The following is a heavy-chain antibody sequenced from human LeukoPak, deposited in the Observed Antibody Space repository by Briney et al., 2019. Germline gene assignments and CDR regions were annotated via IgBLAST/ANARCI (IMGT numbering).Heavy chain of an antibody. V-gene: IGHV4-61*02. CDR3: ARGGQTLRFLEWFPEPYYYYYMDV. D-gene: IGHD3-3*01. CDR1: GGSISSGSYY. J-gene: IGHJ6*03. Sequence: PSETLSLTCTVSGGSISSGSYYWSWIRQPAGKGLEWIGRIYTSGSTNYNPSLKSRVTMSVDTSKNQFSLKLSSVTAADTAVYYCARGGQTLRFLEWFPEPYYYYYMDVWGKGTTVTVSS. CDR2: IYTSGST.